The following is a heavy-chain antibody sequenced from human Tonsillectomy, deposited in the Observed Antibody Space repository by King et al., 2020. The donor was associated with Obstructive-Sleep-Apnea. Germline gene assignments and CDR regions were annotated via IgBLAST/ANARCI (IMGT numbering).Heavy chain of an antibody. CDR2: ISWNSGSI. Sequence: VQLVESGGGLVQPGRSLRLSCAASRFTFDDYAMHWVRQAPGKGLEWVSGISWNSGSIGYADSVKGRFTISRDNAKNSLYLQMNSLRAEDTALYYCAKGVGPIPRTSWFDPWGQGTLVTVSS. D-gene: IGHD1-26*01. CDR1: RFTFDDYA. V-gene: IGHV3-9*01. J-gene: IGHJ5*02. CDR3: AKGVGPIPRTSWFDP.